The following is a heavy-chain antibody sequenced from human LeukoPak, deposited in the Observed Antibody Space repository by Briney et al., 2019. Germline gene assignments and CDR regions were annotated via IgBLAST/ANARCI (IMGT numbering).Heavy chain of an antibody. CDR3: ARLPRPGTAVITRDAFDI. J-gene: IGHJ3*02. V-gene: IGHV4-39*01. D-gene: IGHD4-23*01. CDR1: DGSISSSSFY. Sequence: SETLSLTCTVSDGSISSSSFYWSWIRQPPGKGLEWIANIFYNGDTYYYPSLRSRVTISVDTSKNQFSLKVTSVTAADTAVYYCARLPRPGTAVITRDAFDIWGQGTVVTVSS. CDR2: IFYNGDT.